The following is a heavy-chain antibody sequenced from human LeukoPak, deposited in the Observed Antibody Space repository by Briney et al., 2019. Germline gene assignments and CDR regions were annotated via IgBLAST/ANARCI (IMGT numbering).Heavy chain of an antibody. CDR2: IDPSDSYT. J-gene: IGHJ6*02. CDR3: ARLPYYLYSSGWYGMDV. CDR1: GYSFTSYW. V-gene: IGHV5-10-1*01. Sequence: GESLKISCKGSGYSFTSYWISWVRQMPGKGLEWMGRIDPSDSYTNYSPSFQGHVTISADKSISTAYLQWSSLKASDTAMYYCARLPYYLYSSGWYGMDVWGQGTTVTVSS. D-gene: IGHD6-19*01.